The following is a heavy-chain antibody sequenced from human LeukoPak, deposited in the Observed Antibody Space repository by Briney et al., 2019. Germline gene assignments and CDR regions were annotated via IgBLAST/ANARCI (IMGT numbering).Heavy chain of an antibody. D-gene: IGHD1-14*01. CDR1: GFTFSIYG. CDR3: RAATKNRGYYFDY. Sequence: PGRSLRLSCAASGFTFSIYGMHWVRQAPGKGLEWVAVISSDGREEDYADSVRGRFTISRGNSRDTLYLQMSSLRPEDAAVYYCRAATKNRGYYFDYWGQGTLVTVSS. CDR2: ISSDGREE. V-gene: IGHV3-30*03. J-gene: IGHJ4*02.